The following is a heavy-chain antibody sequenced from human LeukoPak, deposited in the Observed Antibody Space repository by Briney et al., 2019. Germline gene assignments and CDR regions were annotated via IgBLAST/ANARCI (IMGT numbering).Heavy chain of an antibody. Sequence: GGSLRLSCATSGFTFSNYAMSWVRQAPGKGLEWVSTSSDNTYHSDSVTGRFTIYRDTAKNTLYLQMNSLRAADTAVYYCATSRGPGSHYFDFWGQGTLVTVSS. CDR2: SSDNT. J-gene: IGHJ4*02. CDR3: ATSRGPGSHYFDF. V-gene: IGHV3-23*01. CDR1: GFTFSNYA. D-gene: IGHD3-16*01.